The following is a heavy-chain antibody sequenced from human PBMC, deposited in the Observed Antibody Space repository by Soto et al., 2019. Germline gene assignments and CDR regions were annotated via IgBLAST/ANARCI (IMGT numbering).Heavy chain of an antibody. CDR3: AKSFLVVVTPYYFDY. J-gene: IGHJ4*02. V-gene: IGHV3-23*01. CDR2: ISGNGGNT. D-gene: IGHD3-22*01. Sequence: EVQLLESGGGLVQPGGSLRLSCAASGFTFSSYAMSWVRQAPGKGLEWVSAISGNGGNTYYADSVKGRFTISRDNSKNTLYLQMNSLRAEDTALYYCAKSFLVVVTPYYFDYWGQGTLVTVSS. CDR1: GFTFSSYA.